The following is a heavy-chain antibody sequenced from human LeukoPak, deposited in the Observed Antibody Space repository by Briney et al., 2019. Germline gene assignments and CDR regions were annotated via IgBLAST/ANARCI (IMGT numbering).Heavy chain of an antibody. Sequence: PGGSLRLSCAASGFTFSSYWMSWVRQAPGKGLEWVANIKQDGSEKYYVDSVKGRFTISRDNAKNSLYLQMNSLRAEDTAVYYCARVGSRWLQLRAFDIWGQGTMVTVSS. D-gene: IGHD5-24*01. CDR3: ARVGSRWLQLRAFDI. J-gene: IGHJ3*02. CDR2: IKQDGSEK. CDR1: GFTFSSYW. V-gene: IGHV3-7*01.